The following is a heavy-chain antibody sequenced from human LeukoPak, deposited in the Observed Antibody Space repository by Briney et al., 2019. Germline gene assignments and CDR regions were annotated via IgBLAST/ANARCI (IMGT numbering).Heavy chain of an antibody. CDR2: INPNSGGT. J-gene: IGHJ3*02. CDR1: GYAFTGYY. Sequence: ASVKVSCKASGYAFTGYYMHWVRQAPGQGLEWMGWINPNSGGTNYAQKFQGRVTMTRDTSISTAYLELSRLRSDDTAVYYCARVSYGGNWGGAFDIWGQGTMVTVSS. V-gene: IGHV1-2*02. D-gene: IGHD5-18*01. CDR3: ARVSYGGNWGGAFDI.